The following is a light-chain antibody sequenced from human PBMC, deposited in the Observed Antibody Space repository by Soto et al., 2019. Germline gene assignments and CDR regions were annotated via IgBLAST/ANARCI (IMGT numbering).Light chain of an antibody. CDR2: AAS. CDR3: QQYYSYAMYT. CDR1: QGISSY. J-gene: IGKJ2*01. Sequence: AIRMTQSPSSLSASTGDRVTITCRASQGISSYLAWYQQKPGKAPKLLIYAASTLKSAVPSRFSGSGSGTDCTLTISCLQSEDFVTYYCQQYYSYAMYTFGQGTKLEIK. V-gene: IGKV1-8*01.